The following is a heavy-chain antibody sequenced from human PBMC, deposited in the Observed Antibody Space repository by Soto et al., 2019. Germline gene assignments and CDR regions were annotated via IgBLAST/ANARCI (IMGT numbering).Heavy chain of an antibody. Sequence: SETLSLTCTVSGGSISSYYWSWIRQPAGKGLEWIGRIYTSGSTNYNPSLKSRVTMSVDTSKNQFSLKLSSVTAADTAVYYCARDSSSPQGYYYYYYGMDAWGQGTTVTVSS. CDR1: GGSISSYY. J-gene: IGHJ6*02. V-gene: IGHV4-4*07. D-gene: IGHD6-6*01. CDR2: IYTSGST. CDR3: ARDSSSPQGYYYYYYGMDA.